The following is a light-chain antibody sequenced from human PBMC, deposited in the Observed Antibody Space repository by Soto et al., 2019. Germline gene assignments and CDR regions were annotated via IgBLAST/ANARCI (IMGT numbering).Light chain of an antibody. J-gene: IGKJ1*01. V-gene: IGKV3-15*01. CDR2: GAS. Sequence: EIVLTQSQATLSVSPGERATLSCLASQSVSSNLAWNQQKPGQAPRLLIYGASTRATGIPARFSGSGSGTELTLTISSLQSEDFAVYYCQQYNNWPRRTFGQGTKVDIK. CDR1: QSVSSN. CDR3: QQYNNWPRRT.